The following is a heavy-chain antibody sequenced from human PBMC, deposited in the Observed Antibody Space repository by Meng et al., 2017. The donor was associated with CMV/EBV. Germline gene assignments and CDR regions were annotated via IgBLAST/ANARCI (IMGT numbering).Heavy chain of an antibody. J-gene: IGHJ3*02. D-gene: IGHD1-26*01. V-gene: IGHV3-21*04. CDR3: AREWVLSRGRKQNAFDI. CDR2: ISSSSSYI. Sequence: GESLKISCAASGFTFSSYSMNWVRQAPGKGLEWVSSISSSSSYIYYADSVKGRFTISRDNAKNSLYLQMNSLRAEDTALYHCAREWVLSRGRKQNAFDIWGQGTMVTVSS. CDR1: GFTFSSYS.